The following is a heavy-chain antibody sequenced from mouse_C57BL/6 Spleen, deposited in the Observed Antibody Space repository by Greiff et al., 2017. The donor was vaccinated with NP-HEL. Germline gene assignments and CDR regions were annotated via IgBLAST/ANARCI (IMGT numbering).Heavy chain of an antibody. Sequence: QVQLKQSGAELAQPGASVKLSCKASGYTFTSYWMHWVKQRPGPGLELIGYINPSSGYTKYNQKFKDKATLTAYKSSSTAYMQLSSLTYEDSSVYYCARDGSSLYYYAMDYWGQGTSVTVAS. CDR3: ARDGSSLYYYAMDY. CDR2: INPSSGYT. J-gene: IGHJ4*01. CDR1: GYTFTSYW. D-gene: IGHD1-1*01. V-gene: IGHV1-7*01.